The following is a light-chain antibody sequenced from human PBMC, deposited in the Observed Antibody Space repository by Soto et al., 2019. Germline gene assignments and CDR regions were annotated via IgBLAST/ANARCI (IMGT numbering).Light chain of an antibody. J-gene: IGLJ2*01. CDR3: QSFVSSLDGWV. CDR2: ANT. Sequence: QSVLTQPPSVSGAPGQRVTISCTGSSSNIGAGHDVHWYQQIPETAPKLLVSANTNRPSGVPDRFSGSNSGTSASLSITGLQAEDEADYYCQSFVSSLDGWVFGGGTKLTVL. CDR1: SSNIGAGHD. V-gene: IGLV1-40*01.